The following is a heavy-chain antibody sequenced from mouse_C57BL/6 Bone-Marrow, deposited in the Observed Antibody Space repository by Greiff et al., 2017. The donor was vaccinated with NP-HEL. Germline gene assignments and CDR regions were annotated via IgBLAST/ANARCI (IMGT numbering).Heavy chain of an antibody. CDR3: TRHYDGAY. CDR1: GYTFTDYE. J-gene: IGHJ3*01. V-gene: IGHV1-15*01. CDR2: IDPETGGT. D-gene: IGHD1-2*01. Sequence: QVQLQQSGAELVRPGASVTLSCKASGYTFTDYEMHWVKQTPVHGLEWIGAIDPETGGTAYNQKFKGTAILTADKSSRPAYMELRSLTSEDSAVYYCTRHYDGAYWGQGTLVTVSA.